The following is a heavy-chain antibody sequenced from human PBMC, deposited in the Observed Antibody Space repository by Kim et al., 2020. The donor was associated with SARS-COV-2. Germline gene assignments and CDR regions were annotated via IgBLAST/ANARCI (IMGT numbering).Heavy chain of an antibody. CDR3: ARGPITMVRGDIIMNWFDP. D-gene: IGHD3-10*01. V-gene: IGHV1-69*13. CDR1: GGTFRIYG. CDR2: IIPIFGTA. J-gene: IGHJ5*02. Sequence: SVKVSCKAPGGTFRIYGISWVRQAPGQGLEWMGGIIPIFGTANYTQKFQGRLTITADESTSTAYMELSSLRLEDTAVYYCARGPITMVRGDIIMNWFDPWGQGPLVTVSS.